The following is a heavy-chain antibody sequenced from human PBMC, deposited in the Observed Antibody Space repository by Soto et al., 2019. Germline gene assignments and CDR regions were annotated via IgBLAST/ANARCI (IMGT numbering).Heavy chain of an antibody. CDR1: GGSITSAY. CDR3: ARSKGTTTPSIFGY. J-gene: IGHJ4*02. CDR2: ISYSGST. D-gene: IGHD1-26*01. Sequence: QVQLQESGPGLVKPSETLSLTCTVSGGSITSAYWSWIRQPPGTGLECIGYISYSGSTNYNPSLKSRVTMSVDTSRNQFSLDLSSVTAADTAVYYCARSKGTTTPSIFGYWGQGPLVTVSS. V-gene: IGHV4-59*01.